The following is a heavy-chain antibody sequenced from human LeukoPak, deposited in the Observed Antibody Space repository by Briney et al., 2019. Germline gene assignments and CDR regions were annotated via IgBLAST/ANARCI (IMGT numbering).Heavy chain of an antibody. V-gene: IGHV3-49*04. CDR3: TRVEVNYYDSSGYCFFDY. CDR1: GLTFRNAW. D-gene: IGHD3-22*01. J-gene: IGHJ4*02. CDR2: FRGKAYGGTT. Sequence: GGSWRLSCAASGLTFRNAWMSWVRQAPGKGLEWVGFFRGKAYGGTTEYAASVKGRFTISRDDSKSIVYLQMNSLKTEDTAVYYCTRVEVNYYDSSGYCFFDYWGQGTLVTVSS.